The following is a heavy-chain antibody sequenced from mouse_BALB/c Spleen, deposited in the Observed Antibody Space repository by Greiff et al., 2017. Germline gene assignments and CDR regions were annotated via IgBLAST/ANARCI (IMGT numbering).Heavy chain of an antibody. Sequence: LQQPGSELVRPGASVKLSCKASGYTFTSYWMHWVKQRPGQGLEWIGNIYPGSGSTNYDEKFKSKATLTVDTSSSTAYMQLSSLTSEDSAVYYGTSWAGAGDFDYWGQGTTLTVSS. D-gene: IGHD3-3*01. CDR3: TSWAGAGDFDY. V-gene: IGHV1S22*01. CDR1: GYTFTSYW. CDR2: IYPGSGST. J-gene: IGHJ2*01.